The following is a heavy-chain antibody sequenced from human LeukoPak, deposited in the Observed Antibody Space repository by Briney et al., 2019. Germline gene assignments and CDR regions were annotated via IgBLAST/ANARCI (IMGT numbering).Heavy chain of an antibody. J-gene: IGHJ6*03. V-gene: IGHV1-2*02. CDR2: INPNSGGT. CDR3: ARGRAGYCSSTSCYHYYYYYMDV. D-gene: IGHD2-2*01. Sequence: ASVKVSCKASGYTFTGYYMHWVRQAPGQGLEWMGWINPNSGGTNYAQKFQGRVTMTRDTSISTAYMELSRLRSDDTAVYYCARGRAGYCSSTSCYHYYYYYMDVWGKGTTVTVSS. CDR1: GYTFTGYY.